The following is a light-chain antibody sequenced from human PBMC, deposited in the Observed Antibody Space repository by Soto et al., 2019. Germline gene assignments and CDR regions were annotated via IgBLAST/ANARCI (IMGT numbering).Light chain of an antibody. Sequence: DILMTQSPSTLSASVGDTVAITCRASQTISSWVAWYQQKPGRAPKLLIYEASSLQSGVPSRFSGSGSGTEFTLSISSLQPDDFATYYCQQYNNYSTFGQGTKVDIK. J-gene: IGKJ1*01. CDR3: QQYNNYST. CDR1: QTISSW. CDR2: EAS. V-gene: IGKV1-5*03.